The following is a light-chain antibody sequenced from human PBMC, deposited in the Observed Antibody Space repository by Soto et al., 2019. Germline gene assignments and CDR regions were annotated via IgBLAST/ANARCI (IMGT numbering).Light chain of an antibody. V-gene: IGKV3-20*01. J-gene: IGKJ4*01. CDR3: QQYGSSPPLS. CDR2: GAS. CDR1: PSVTSSY. Sequence: EVVMTQSPATPSVSPGERATLSCRARPSVTSSYLAWYQQKPGQAPRLLIYGASSRATGIPDRFSGSGSGTDFTLTISRLEPEDFAVYYCQQYGSSPPLSFGGGTKVDIK.